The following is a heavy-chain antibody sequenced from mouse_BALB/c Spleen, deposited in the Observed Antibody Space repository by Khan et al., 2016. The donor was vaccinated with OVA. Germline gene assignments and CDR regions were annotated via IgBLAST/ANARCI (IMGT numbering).Heavy chain of an antibody. CDR2: INPSSGGT. D-gene: IGHD2-2*01. J-gene: IGHJ3*01. Sequence: QVQLQQSGAELVKPGASVRLSCKASGYTFTSYYLYWVKQRPGQGLEWIGDINPSSGGTNFNEKFKSKATLTVDKSSSTAYIQLNSLTSEDSAVYYCTRSGYGSFAYWGQGTLVTVYA. V-gene: IGHV1S81*02. CDR1: GYTFTSYY. CDR3: TRSGYGSFAY.